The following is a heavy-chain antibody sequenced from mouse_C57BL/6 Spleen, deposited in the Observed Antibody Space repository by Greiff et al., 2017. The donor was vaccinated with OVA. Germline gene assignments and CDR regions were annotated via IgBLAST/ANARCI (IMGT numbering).Heavy chain of an antibody. D-gene: IGHD1-1*01. V-gene: IGHV1-64*01. Sequence: VQLQQPGAELVKPGASVKLSCKASGYTFTSYWMHWVKQRPGQGLEWIGMIHPNSGSTNYNEKFKSKATLTVDKSSSTAYMQLSSLTSEDSAVYYCARDEGSSSYWYFDVWGTGTTVTVSS. CDR3: ARDEGSSSYWYFDV. CDR1: GYTFTSYW. CDR2: IHPNSGST. J-gene: IGHJ1*03.